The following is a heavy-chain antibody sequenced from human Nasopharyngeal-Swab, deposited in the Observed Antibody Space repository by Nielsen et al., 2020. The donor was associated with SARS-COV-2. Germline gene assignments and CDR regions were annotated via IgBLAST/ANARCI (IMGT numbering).Heavy chain of an antibody. CDR1: GFTFSTSW. CDR2: IKVDETYK. J-gene: IGHJ4*02. Sequence: GGSLRLSCAASGFTFSTSWMNWVRQTPGQGLEWVALIKVDETYKYYYLDSVRGRFTISIDDARNSVYLQMNNLRVEDSALYYCVTDRGSFWGRGTLVTVSS. CDR3: VTDRGSF. D-gene: IGHD3-10*01. V-gene: IGHV3-7*01.